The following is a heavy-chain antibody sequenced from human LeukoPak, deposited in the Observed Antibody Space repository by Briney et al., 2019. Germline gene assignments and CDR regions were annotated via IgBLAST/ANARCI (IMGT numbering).Heavy chain of an antibody. Sequence: GGSLRLSCVASGFTGSSNYMSWVRQAPGKGLEWVSIISGGGNTYYADSVKDRFTISRDNSKSTMYLQMKSLRAEDTAVYYCGSRDKGYYFGLDVWGQGTTVTVSS. D-gene: IGHD5-24*01. CDR2: ISGGGNT. V-gene: IGHV3-66*01. J-gene: IGHJ6*02. CDR1: GFTGSSNY. CDR3: GSRDKGYYFGLDV.